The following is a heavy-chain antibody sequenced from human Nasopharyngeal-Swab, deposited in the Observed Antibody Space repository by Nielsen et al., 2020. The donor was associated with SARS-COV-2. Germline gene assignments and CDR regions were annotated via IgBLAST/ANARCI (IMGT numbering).Heavy chain of an antibody. CDR1: GFTFSTYS. Sequence: VVSLTLSCAASGFTFSTYSMHWVRQPPGKGLLWVSRIDTDGTITDYADSVKGRFTISRDNAKKVLYLQINSLRAEDTAVYYCARDVGGRDNYCGKGALVTASS. V-gene: IGHV3-74*01. CDR2: IDTDGTIT. J-gene: IGHJ4*02. D-gene: IGHD2-15*01. CDR3: ARDVGGRDNY.